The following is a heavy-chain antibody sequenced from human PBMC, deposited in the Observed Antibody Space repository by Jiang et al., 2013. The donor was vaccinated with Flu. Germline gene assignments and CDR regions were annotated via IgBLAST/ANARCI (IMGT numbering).Heavy chain of an antibody. CDR2: ISGSGGST. CDR1: GFTFFNYA. V-gene: IGHV3-23*04. D-gene: IGHD2-2*01. Sequence: QLVESGGGLVKPGGSLRVSCAASGFTFFNYAMSWVRQAPGKGLEWVSAISGSGGSTYYAASVQGRFTIFKDNSKKTMWLQMNSLRAEDTAVYYCARDLISSVVVPAAMSDYYYYGMDVWGQGTTVTVSS. J-gene: IGHJ6*02. CDR3: ARDLISSVVVPAAMSDYYYYGMDV.